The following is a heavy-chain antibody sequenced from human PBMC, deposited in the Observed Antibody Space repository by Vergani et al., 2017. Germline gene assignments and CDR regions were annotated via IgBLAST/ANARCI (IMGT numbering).Heavy chain of an antibody. CDR2: INHSGST. Sequence: QVQLQQWGAGLLKPSETLSLTCAVYGGSFSGYDWSWIRQPPGKGLEWIGEINHSGSTNYNPSLKSRVTISVDTSKNQFSLKLSSVTAADTAVYYCAREVAARRYYYYMDVWGKGTTVTVSS. J-gene: IGHJ6*03. V-gene: IGHV4-34*01. D-gene: IGHD6-6*01. CDR3: AREVAARRYYYYMDV. CDR1: GGSFSGYD.